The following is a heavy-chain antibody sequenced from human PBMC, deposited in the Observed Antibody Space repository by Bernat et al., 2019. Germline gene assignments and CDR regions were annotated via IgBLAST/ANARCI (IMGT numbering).Heavy chain of an antibody. V-gene: IGHV4-39*01. CDR1: AGSISSSSYY. J-gene: IGHJ4*02. CDR3: AGGVYYYDSSGYQYYFDY. Sequence: QLQLQASGSGLVKPSATLSLSCTVSAGSISSSSYYWGWIFQPPVQGLDWIGSIYYSESTYYNPSLTSRVTIAGNTTKNQFIMEMSTVAAANTAVYYCAGGVYYYDSSGYQYYFDYWGQGTLVTVSS. D-gene: IGHD3-22*01. CDR2: IYYSEST.